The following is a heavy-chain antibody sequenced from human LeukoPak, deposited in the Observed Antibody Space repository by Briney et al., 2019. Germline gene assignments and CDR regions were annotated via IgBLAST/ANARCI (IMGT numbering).Heavy chain of an antibody. Sequence: ASVKVSCKASGGTFSSYAISWVRQAPGQGLEWMGWMNPNSGNTNYAQKLQGRVTMTTDTSTSTAYMELRSLRSDDTAVYYCARGAVPYYDFWSGSRDDAFDIWGQGTMVTVSS. CDR1: GGTFSSYA. J-gene: IGHJ3*02. D-gene: IGHD3-3*01. CDR3: ARGAVPYYDFWSGSRDDAFDI. CDR2: MNPNSGNT. V-gene: IGHV1-18*01.